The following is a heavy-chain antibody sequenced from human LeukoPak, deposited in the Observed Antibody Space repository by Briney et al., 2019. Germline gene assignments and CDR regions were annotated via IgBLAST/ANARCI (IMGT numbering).Heavy chain of an antibody. CDR2: IYYGGNT. CDR3: ARHRSSSRGGSGFSQGQFDY. D-gene: IGHD3-22*01. Sequence: PSETLSLTCTVSGGSISSSGYYWGWIRQPPGKVLEWIGSIYYGGNTYYNPSLKSRLTISVDTSKDLFSLKLSSVTAADTALYYCARHRSSSRGGSGFSQGQFDYWGQGTLVTVSS. V-gene: IGHV4-39*01. J-gene: IGHJ4*02. CDR1: GGSISSSGYY.